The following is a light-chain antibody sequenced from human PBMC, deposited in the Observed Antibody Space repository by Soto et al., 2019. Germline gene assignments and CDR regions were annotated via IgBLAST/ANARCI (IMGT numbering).Light chain of an antibody. CDR2: DVS. Sequence: DIQMTQSPSTLSASVGDRVTITCPASQSISSWLAWYQQKPGKAPKLLIYDVSKLETGVPSRFSGSGSETHFTLTINSLQPEDIATYYCQQYDNYDITFGQGTRLEIK. J-gene: IGKJ5*01. CDR3: QQYDNYDIT. CDR1: QSISSW. V-gene: IGKV1-5*01.